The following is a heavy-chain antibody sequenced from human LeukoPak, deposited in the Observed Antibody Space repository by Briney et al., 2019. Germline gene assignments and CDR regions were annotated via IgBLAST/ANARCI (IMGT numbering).Heavy chain of an antibody. CDR3: SASRPHYGDYYGLDV. CDR2: ISYDGSHK. Sequence: GGSLRLSYAASGFTFSSYVMHWVRQAPGKGLVWVAVISYDGSHKYSADSVKGRFTICRDNSKNTLYLQMNSLRTEDTAVYFCSASRPHYGDYYGLDVWGHGTTVTVP. D-gene: IGHD4/OR15-4a*01. V-gene: IGHV3-30*03. J-gene: IGHJ6*02. CDR1: GFTFSSYV.